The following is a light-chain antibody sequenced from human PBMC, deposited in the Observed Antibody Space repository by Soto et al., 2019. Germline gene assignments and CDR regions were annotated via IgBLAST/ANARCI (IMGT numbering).Light chain of an antibody. CDR3: QQYGSSIT. J-gene: IGKJ5*01. Sequence: EIVLMQSPGTLSLSPGERATLSCRASQSVSSSYLAWYQQKPGQAPRLLIYGASNRATGIPDRFSGSGSGTVFTLTISRLEPEDFAVYYCQQYGSSITFGQGTRLEIK. CDR1: QSVSSSY. CDR2: GAS. V-gene: IGKV3-20*01.